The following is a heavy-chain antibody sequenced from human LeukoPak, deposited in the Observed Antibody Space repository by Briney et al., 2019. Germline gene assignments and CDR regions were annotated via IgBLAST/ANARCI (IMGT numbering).Heavy chain of an antibody. CDR3: ARVRYSGRHLFDY. CDR1: VYTFTSYA. Sequence: VASVKVSCTASVYTFTSYAMNWVRQAPGQGVGWVGWINTNTGNPTYAQGFTGRFVFSLGTSVSTAYLQISSLRAEDTVVYYCARVRYSGRHLFDYWGQGTLVSVSS. CDR2: INTNTGNP. J-gene: IGHJ4*02. D-gene: IGHD1-26*01. V-gene: IGHV7-4-1*02.